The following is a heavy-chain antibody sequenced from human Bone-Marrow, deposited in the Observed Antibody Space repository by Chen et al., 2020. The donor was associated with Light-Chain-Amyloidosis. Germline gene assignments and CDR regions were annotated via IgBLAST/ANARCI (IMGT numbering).Heavy chain of an antibody. D-gene: IGHD3-3*01. CDR2: SIETGSA. J-gene: IGHJ6*03. Sequence: QLQLQESGPRVVKPSETLSLTCAVSGGSISGTSYDWVWIRQPPGKGLEGMGESIETGSASFNPTLKSRLTMTVEKSKNQVSLKLTSVTAADTSVYYCARAIYRYYDLVNFYHYMDVWGRGTTVTGSS. V-gene: IGHV4-61*05. CDR3: ARAIYRYYDLVNFYHYMDV. CDR1: GGSISGTSYD.